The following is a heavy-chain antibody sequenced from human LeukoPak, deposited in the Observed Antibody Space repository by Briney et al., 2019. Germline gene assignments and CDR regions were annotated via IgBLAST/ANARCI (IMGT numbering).Heavy chain of an antibody. CDR1: GYTFTGYY. V-gene: IGHV1-46*01. Sequence: ASVKVSCKASGYTFTGYYMHWVRQAPGQGLEWMAIINPSGDFRSYAQKFQGRLTVTRDMSTRTVYMELSDLRPEDTAVYYCARDYSGEWEQLTGWWFDPWGQGTLVIVSS. J-gene: IGHJ5*02. CDR3: ARDYSGEWEQLTGWWFDP. D-gene: IGHD1-26*01. CDR2: INPSGDFR.